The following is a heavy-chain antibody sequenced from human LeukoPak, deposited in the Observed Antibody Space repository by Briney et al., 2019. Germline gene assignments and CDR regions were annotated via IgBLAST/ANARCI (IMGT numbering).Heavy chain of an antibody. CDR2: ISSRGDST. CDR1: GFIFSNYA. CDR3: VKGPRPDITVAHTVEN. V-gene: IGHV3-23*01. J-gene: IGHJ4*02. D-gene: IGHD6-19*01. Sequence: PGGSLRLSCAAPGFIFSNYAMSWVRQVPGRGLEWVSTISSRGDSTYVADSVKGRFTISRDNSKNSLYLQMNTVRAEDTAVYYCVKGPRPDITVAHTVENWGQGTLVTVSS.